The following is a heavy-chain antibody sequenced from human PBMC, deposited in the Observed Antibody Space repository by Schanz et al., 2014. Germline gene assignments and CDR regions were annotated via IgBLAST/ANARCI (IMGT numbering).Heavy chain of an antibody. CDR3: ASHPGRITASGVGSNWFDP. Sequence: VQLVESGGGVVQPGRSLRLSCAASGFTFSGYARSWVRQAPGKGLEWVSSIVGGGGRTYYADSVKGRFTISRDNSKNTLYLKMNSLRVEDTAVYYCASHPGRITASGVGSNWFDPWGQGTLVTVSS. J-gene: IGHJ5*02. D-gene: IGHD3-3*01. V-gene: IGHV3-23*04. CDR2: IVGGGGRT. CDR1: GFTFSGYA.